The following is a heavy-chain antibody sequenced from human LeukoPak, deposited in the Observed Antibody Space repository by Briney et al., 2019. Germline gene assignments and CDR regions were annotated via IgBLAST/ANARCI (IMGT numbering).Heavy chain of an antibody. J-gene: IGHJ4*02. V-gene: IGHV3-23*01. CDR2: MSASGSHT. Sequence: GGSLRLSRAASGFIFSDFAMSWVRQAPGKGLEWVSGMSASGSHTHSADFVKGRFTISRDNFKNTLYLQMNGLRVEDTAVYYCAKVRSGNNYYFDYWGQGTLVTVSS. CDR1: GFIFSDFA. D-gene: IGHD1/OR15-1a*01. CDR3: AKVRSGNNYYFDY.